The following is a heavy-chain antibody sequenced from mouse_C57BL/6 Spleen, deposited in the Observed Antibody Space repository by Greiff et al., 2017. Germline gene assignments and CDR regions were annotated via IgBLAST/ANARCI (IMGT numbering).Heavy chain of an antibody. CDR1: GYTFTDYY. J-gene: IGHJ2*01. D-gene: IGHD2-1*01. CDR3: ARAPYGNYLFDY. V-gene: IGHV1-26*01. Sequence: EVKLQQSGPELVKPGASVKISCKASGYTFTDYYMNWVKQSHGKSLEWIGDINPNNGGTSYNQKFKGKATLTVDKSSSTAYMELRSLTSEDSAVYYCARAPYGNYLFDYWGQGTTLTVSS. CDR2: INPNNGGT.